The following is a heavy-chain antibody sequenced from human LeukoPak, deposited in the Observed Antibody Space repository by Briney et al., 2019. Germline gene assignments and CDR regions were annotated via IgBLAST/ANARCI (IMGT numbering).Heavy chain of an antibody. J-gene: IGHJ4*02. CDR1: GFTVSNNF. D-gene: IGHD2-2*01. CDR2: ISGSGGST. Sequence: GGSLRLSCAASGFTVSNNFMSWVRQAPGKGLEWVSAISGSGGSTYYADSVKGRFTTSRDNSKNTLYLQMNSLRAEDTAVYYCAKDQVGVVVPAANPGGDYWGQGTLVTVSS. V-gene: IGHV3-23*01. CDR3: AKDQVGVVVPAANPGGDY.